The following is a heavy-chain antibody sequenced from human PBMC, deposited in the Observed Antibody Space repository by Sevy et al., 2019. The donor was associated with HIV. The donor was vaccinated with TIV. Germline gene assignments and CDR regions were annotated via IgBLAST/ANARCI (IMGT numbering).Heavy chain of an antibody. V-gene: IGHV3-21*01. CDR3: ARDSSPIAAGPRLDI. Sequence: GGSLRLSCAASGFTFSSYSMNWVRQAPGKGLEWVSSISSSSSYIYYADSVKGRFTISRDNAKNSLYLQMNSLRAEDTAVYYCARDSSPIAAGPRLDIWGQGTMVTVSS. D-gene: IGHD6-13*01. CDR1: GFTFSSYS. CDR2: ISSSSSYI. J-gene: IGHJ3*02.